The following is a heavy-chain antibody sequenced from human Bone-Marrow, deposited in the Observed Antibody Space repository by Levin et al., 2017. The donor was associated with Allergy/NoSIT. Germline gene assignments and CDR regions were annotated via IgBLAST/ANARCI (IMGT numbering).Heavy chain of an antibody. J-gene: IGHJ4*02. V-gene: IGHV4-34*01. CDR2: VSQSGFT. Sequence: PSETLSLTCGVSGTSVSDHYWTWIRQPPGKGPEWVGEVSQSGFTNYQRTLGNRLSISVDTSKNEVSLRLLSVAVADTAVYYCTKGGGWTPLRSWSQGTLVTVSS. CDR1: GTSVSDHY. D-gene: IGHD6-19*01. CDR3: TKGGGWTPLRS.